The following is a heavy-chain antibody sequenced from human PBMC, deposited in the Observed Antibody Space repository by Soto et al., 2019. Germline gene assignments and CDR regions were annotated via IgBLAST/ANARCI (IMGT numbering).Heavy chain of an antibody. CDR1: GCTFSDFG. Sequence: GGSLRLSCEASGCTFSDFGMSWVRQIPGKGLEWVSTVNNDGRNTHYADSVEGRFTISRDNSKNTLYLQMGSLRAEDTAIYYCAKDAGNEESLFDYWGQGTLVTVSS. J-gene: IGHJ4*02. CDR2: VNNDGRNT. V-gene: IGHV3-23*01. CDR3: AKDAGNEESLFDY.